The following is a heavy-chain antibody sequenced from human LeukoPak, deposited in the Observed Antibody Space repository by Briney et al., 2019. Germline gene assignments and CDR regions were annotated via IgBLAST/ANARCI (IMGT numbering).Heavy chain of an antibody. Sequence: GGSLRLSCAASGFTFSHHGMNWVRQAPGKGLEWVSGVGPSGARTYYADSVKGRFTVSRDNSKNMVFLQMNSLRAEDTAVYYCARVLATRGIYYMDVWGKGTTVTVSS. D-gene: IGHD1-26*01. CDR2: VGPSGART. J-gene: IGHJ6*03. CDR1: GFTFSHHG. CDR3: ARVLATRGIYYMDV. V-gene: IGHV3-23*01.